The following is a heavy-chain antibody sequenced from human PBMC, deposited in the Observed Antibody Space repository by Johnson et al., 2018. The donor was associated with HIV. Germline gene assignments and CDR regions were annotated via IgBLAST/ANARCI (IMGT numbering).Heavy chain of an antibody. CDR3: ARRYCSGGRCLNPKDAFDI. J-gene: IGHJ3*02. D-gene: IGHD2-15*01. Sequence: VQLVESGGDLVQPGGSLRLSCAASGFTVSSNYMSWVRRAPGKGLEWVSVIYSGGSTYYADSVKGRFTISRDNSKNTVYLQMNSLRADDTAVYYCARRYCSGGRCLNPKDAFDIWGQGTMVTVSS. CDR2: IYSGGST. CDR1: GFTVSSNY. V-gene: IGHV3-66*01.